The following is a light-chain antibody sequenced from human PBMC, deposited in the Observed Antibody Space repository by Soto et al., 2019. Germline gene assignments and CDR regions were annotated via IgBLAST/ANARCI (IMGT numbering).Light chain of an antibody. CDR1: QSISNW. Sequence: IQLTQSPSSLSASVGDRVTFTCRASQSISNWLAWYQQKPGKAPKLLIYKASTLESGVPSRFSGSGSGTEFTPTISSLQADDFAIYYCQQYNGYRLAFGGGTKVDIK. CDR3: QQYNGYRLA. J-gene: IGKJ4*01. CDR2: KAS. V-gene: IGKV1-5*03.